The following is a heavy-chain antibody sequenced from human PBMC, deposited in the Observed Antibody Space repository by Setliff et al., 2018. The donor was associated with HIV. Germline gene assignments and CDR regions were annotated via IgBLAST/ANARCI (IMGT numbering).Heavy chain of an antibody. V-gene: IGHV1-69*13. Sequence: GASVKVSCKASGGTFNNYAISWVRQAPGQGLEWMGGIIPILGTTNYAQKIQGRVKFSADESTGTAYMDLTRLRVDGTAIYYCARGTWMQARWWFDSWGQGTQVTVSS. J-gene: IGHJ5*01. CDR3: ARGTWMQARWWFDS. D-gene: IGHD5-18*01. CDR1: GGTFNNYA. CDR2: IIPILGTT.